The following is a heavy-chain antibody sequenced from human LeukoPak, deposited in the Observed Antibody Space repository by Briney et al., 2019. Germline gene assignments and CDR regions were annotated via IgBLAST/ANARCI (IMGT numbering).Heavy chain of an antibody. CDR3: ARRWGMYYDSRSYFDY. V-gene: IGHV4-39*07. CDR2: IYYSGST. CDR1: GGSISSSSYY. J-gene: IGHJ4*02. Sequence: NASETLSLTCTVSGGSISSSSYYWGWIRQPPGKGLEWIGSIYYSGSTYYNPSLKSRVTISVDTSKNQFSLKLSSVTAADTAVYYCARRWGMYYDSRSYFDYWGQGTLVTVSS. D-gene: IGHD3-22*01.